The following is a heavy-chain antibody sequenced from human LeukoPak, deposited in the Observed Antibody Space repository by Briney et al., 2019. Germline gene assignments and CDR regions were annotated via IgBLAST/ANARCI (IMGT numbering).Heavy chain of an antibody. CDR3: ARAYCSSTSCFG. V-gene: IGHV3-48*01. CDR2: ISYSSRAR. J-gene: IGHJ4*02. Sequence: GGSLRLSCAASGFTFSSYNMNWVRQAPGKGLEWVSSISYSSRARYYADSVKGRFTISRDNFKDSLYPQMDSLRAEDTAVYYCARAYCSSTSCFGWGQGTLVTVSS. D-gene: IGHD2-2*01. CDR1: GFTFSSYN.